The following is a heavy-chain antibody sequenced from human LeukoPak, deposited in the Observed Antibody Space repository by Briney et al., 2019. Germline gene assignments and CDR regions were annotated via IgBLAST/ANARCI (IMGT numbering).Heavy chain of an antibody. D-gene: IGHD5-18*01. CDR3: ARVDTVMAYYFDL. CDR2: IYSGGTT. CDR1: GFTFSSYD. Sequence: GGSLILSCAASGFTFSSYDMSWVRQAPGKGLEWVSTIYSGGTTYYADSVMGRFTISRHNSRNTLYLQMNSLRAEDTAVYYCARVDTVMAYYFDLWGQGTLVTVSS. V-gene: IGHV3-53*04. J-gene: IGHJ4*02.